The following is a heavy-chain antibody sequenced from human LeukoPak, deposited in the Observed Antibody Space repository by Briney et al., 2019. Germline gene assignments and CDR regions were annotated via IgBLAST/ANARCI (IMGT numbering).Heavy chain of an antibody. CDR2: IFPGHTDI. V-gene: IGHV5-51*01. CDR3: VRYGLKGCRDSRCFTSFYYYGVDV. J-gene: IGHJ6*02. D-gene: IGHD6-13*01. Sequence: GESRKISCQGSGYSFIDYWIGWVGQVPGKVLEWMGIIFPGHTDIKYSPSFQGQVTFSADTSISTAYPKWSSLKASDTAIYYCVRYGLKGCRDSRCFTSFYYYGVDVWGQGSTVTASS. CDR1: GYSFIDYW.